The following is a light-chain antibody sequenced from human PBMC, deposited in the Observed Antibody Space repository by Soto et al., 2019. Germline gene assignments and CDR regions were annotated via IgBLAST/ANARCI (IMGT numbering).Light chain of an antibody. V-gene: IGLV2-14*03. CDR1: SSDIGHYDY. CDR3: SSFTSDDTFV. CDR2: HVT. Sequence: QSALTQPASVSGSPGQSITISCTGTSSDIGHYDYVSWYQHHPGKAPKLMIYHVTYRPSGVSNRYSGSKSGNSASLTISGLQADEEADYYCSSFTSDDTFVFGTGTKVTVL. J-gene: IGLJ1*01.